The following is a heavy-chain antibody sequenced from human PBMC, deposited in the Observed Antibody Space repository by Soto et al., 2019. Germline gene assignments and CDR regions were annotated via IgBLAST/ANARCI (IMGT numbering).Heavy chain of an antibody. J-gene: IGHJ4*02. V-gene: IGHV4-39*01. D-gene: IGHD3-22*01. CDR2: IYYSGST. Sequence: SETLTLTCTVSGGSISSRSYYWGWIRQPPGKGLEWIGSIYYSGSTYYNPSLKSRVTISVDTSKNQFSLKLSSVTAADTAVYYCARGRYYDSSGYYYGPSYFDYWGQGTLVTVSS. CDR3: ARGRYYDSSGYYYGPSYFDY. CDR1: GGSISSRSYY.